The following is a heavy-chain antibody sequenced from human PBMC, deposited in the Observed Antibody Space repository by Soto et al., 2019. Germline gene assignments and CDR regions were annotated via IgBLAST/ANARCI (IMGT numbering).Heavy chain of an antibody. CDR3: ARDTEEYSGYDYYYYYYMDV. D-gene: IGHD5-12*01. CDR1: GFTFSDYY. CDR2: ISSSGSTI. J-gene: IGHJ6*03. V-gene: IGHV3-11*01. Sequence: PGGSLRLSCAASGFTFSDYYMSWIRQAPGKGLEWVSYISSSGSTIYYADSVKGRFTISRDNAKNSLYLQMNSLRAEDTAVYYCARDTEEYSGYDYYYYYYMDVWGKGTTVTVSS.